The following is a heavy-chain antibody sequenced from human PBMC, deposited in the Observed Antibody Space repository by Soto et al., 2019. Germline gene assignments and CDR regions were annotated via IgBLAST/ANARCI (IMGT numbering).Heavy chain of an antibody. J-gene: IGHJ6*02. CDR3: ARALDLGYCSGGSCPPYYYYGLDV. Sequence: QVQLVESGGGLVKPGGSLRLSCAASGFTFSDYYMSWIRQAPGKVLEWVSYISSSGSTIYYADSVKGRFTISRDNAKNSLYLQMNSLRAEDTAVYYCARALDLGYCSGGSCPPYYYYGLDVWGQGTTVTVSS. D-gene: IGHD2-15*01. V-gene: IGHV3-11*01. CDR1: GFTFSDYY. CDR2: ISSSGSTI.